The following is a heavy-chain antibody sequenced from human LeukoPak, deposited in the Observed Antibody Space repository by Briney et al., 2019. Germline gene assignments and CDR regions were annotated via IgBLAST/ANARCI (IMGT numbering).Heavy chain of an antibody. CDR1: GFTLSGYE. CDR2: ISTSDTLI. J-gene: IGHJ4*02. CDR3: VRDATETKLGWVYFDY. D-gene: IGHD4-17*01. V-gene: IGHV3-48*03. Sequence: GGTLRLSSAASGFTLSGYEMNWVPHAPGKGLEWLAYISTSDTLIRYADTVKGRFTISRDDAKNSLYLQMNSLRAEDTGVYHCVRDATETKLGWVYFDYWGQGTLVTVSS.